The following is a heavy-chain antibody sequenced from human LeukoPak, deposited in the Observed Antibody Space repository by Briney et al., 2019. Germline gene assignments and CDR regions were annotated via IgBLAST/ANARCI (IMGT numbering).Heavy chain of an antibody. J-gene: IGHJ4*02. CDR2: IYGGDYT. V-gene: IGHV3-53*01. D-gene: IGHD1-1*01. CDR1: GFTVSSKY. Sequence: GGSLRLSCAAPGFTVSSKYMSWVRQAPGKGLEWVSIIYGGDYTYHADSVKGRFTISRDNAKNSVFLEMSSLRVEDTAVYYCVRDVELWGQGTLVTVSS. CDR3: VRDVEL.